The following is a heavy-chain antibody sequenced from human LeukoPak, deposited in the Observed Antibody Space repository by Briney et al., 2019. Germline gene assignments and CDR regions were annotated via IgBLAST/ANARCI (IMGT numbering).Heavy chain of an antibody. J-gene: IGHJ6*02. CDR1: GGSFSGYY. V-gene: IGHV4-34*01. CDR3: ARGADYYYYGMDV. CDR2: INHSGST. Sequence: SETLSLTCAVYGGSFSGYYWGWIRQPPGKGLEWIGEINHSGSTNNNPSLKSRVPLSVDTSKNQFSLKLSSVTAADTAVYYCARGADYYYYGMDVWGQGTTVTVSS.